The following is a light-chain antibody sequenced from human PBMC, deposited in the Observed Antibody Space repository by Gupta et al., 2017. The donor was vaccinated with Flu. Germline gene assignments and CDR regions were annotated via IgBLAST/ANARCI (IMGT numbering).Light chain of an antibody. V-gene: IGKV1-5*03. J-gene: IGKJ2*03. CDR2: KAS. CDR3: QQYNSFPYS. Sequence: DIQMTQSPSTLSASVGDRVTITCRASQSISSWLAWYQQKPGKAPKLLIYKASSLESGVPSRFSGSGSGTEFTLTISSLQPDDFATYYCQQYNSFPYSFGQGTKLEIK. CDR1: QSISSW.